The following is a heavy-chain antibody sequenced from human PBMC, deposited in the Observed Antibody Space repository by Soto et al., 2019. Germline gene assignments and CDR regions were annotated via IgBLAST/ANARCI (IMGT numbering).Heavy chain of an antibody. V-gene: IGHV3-30*04. Sequence: QVQLVESGGGVVQPGRSLRLSCAASGFTFGSYAMHWVPQAPGKGLEWVAVILYDGSDEYYTDSVKGRFTISRDNSKNTVYLEIHRLRAEDTAVYYCARDAGETVMVFDYWGQGILVTVSS. J-gene: IGHJ4*02. CDR1: GFTFGSYA. CDR2: ILYDGSDE. CDR3: ARDAGETVMVFDY. D-gene: IGHD5-18*01.